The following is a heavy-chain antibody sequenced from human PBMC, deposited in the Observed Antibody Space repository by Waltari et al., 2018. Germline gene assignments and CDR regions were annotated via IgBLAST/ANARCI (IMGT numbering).Heavy chain of an antibody. CDR2: IYYSGST. V-gene: IGHV4-59*01. Sequence: QVQLQESGPGLVKPSETLSLTCTVSGGSISSYYWSWIRQPPGKGLEWIGDIYYSGSTNYNPSLKSRVTISVDQSKNQFSLKLSSVTAADTAVYYCARGWAMVVTPGGTYYYYYMDVWGKGTTVTVSS. CDR1: GGSISSYY. D-gene: IGHD2-21*02. J-gene: IGHJ6*03. CDR3: ARGWAMVVTPGGTYYYYYMDV.